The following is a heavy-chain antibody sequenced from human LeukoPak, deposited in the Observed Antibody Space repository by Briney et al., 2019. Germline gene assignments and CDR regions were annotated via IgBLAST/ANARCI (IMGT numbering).Heavy chain of an antibody. D-gene: IGHD5-18*01. CDR2: ISWNSGSI. Sequence: GGSLRLSCAASGFTLDDYAMHWVRQAPGKGLEWVSGISWNSGSIGYADSVKGRFTISRDNAKNSLYLQMNSLRAEDTALYYCAKDKAAMVTGWFDPWGQGTLVTVSS. J-gene: IGHJ5*02. CDR3: AKDKAAMVTGWFDP. V-gene: IGHV3-9*01. CDR1: GFTLDDYA.